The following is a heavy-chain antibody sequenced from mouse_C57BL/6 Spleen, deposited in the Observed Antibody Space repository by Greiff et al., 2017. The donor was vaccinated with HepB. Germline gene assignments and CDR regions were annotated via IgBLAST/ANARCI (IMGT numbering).Heavy chain of an antibody. V-gene: IGHV1-7*01. J-gene: IGHJ2*01. Sequence: QVQLKESGAELAKPGASVSLSCKVSGYTFTSYWMHWVKQRPGQGLEWIGYINPSSGYTKYNQKFKDKATLTADKSSSTAYMQLSSLTYEDSAVYYCAREAGAPPFDYWGQGTTLTVSS. CDR1: GYTFTSYW. CDR2: INPSSGYT. D-gene: IGHD3-2*02. CDR3: AREAGAPPFDY.